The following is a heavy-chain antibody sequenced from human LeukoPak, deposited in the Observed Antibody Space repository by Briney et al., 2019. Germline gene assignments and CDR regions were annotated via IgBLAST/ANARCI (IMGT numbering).Heavy chain of an antibody. CDR1: GFIFSSYS. J-gene: IGHJ4*02. D-gene: IGHD2-2*01. V-gene: IGHV3-21*01. CDR2: ISSSSSYI. Sequence: GGSLRLSFVASGFIFSSYSMNWVRQAPGKGLDGVSSISSSSSYIYYADSVKGRFTISRDNAKNSLYLQMNSLRAEDTAVYYCARSLMAGSSTSCYDYWGQGTLVTVSS. CDR3: ARSLMAGSSTSCYDY.